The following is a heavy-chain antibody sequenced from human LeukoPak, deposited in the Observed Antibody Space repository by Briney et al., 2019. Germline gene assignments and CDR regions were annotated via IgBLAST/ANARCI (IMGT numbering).Heavy chain of an antibody. D-gene: IGHD6-13*01. CDR1: GYTFTSYG. CDR3: AKAHYSVAAAGMSDD. CDR2: ISAYNGNT. V-gene: IGHV1-18*01. J-gene: IGHJ4*02. Sequence: ASVKVSCKASGYTFTSYGINWVRQAPGQGLEWMGWISAYNGNTNYAQKVQGRVTMTTDTSTSTAYMELRSLRPDDTAVYYCAKAHYSVAAAGMSDDWGQGTLVTVSS.